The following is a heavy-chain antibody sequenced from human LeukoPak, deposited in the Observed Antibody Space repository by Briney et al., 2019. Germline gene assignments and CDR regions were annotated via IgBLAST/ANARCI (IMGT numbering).Heavy chain of an antibody. J-gene: IGHJ4*02. D-gene: IGHD6-13*01. CDR2: INSDGSTT. Sequence: GGSLRLSCAASGFTFSNYWMHWVRQAPGKGLVWASRINSDGSTTTYADSVKGRFTISRDNSKNTLYLQMNSLRAEDAAVYYCAKDHSAAAGTDYFDYWGQGTLVTVSS. CDR1: GFTFSNYW. V-gene: IGHV3-74*01. CDR3: AKDHSAAAGTDYFDY.